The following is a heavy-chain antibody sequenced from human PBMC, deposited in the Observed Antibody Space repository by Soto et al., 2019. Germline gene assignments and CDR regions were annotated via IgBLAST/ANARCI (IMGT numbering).Heavy chain of an antibody. CDR2: INPGGSIT. D-gene: IGHD2-8*01. V-gene: IGHV3-74*01. Sequence: GSLRLSCAASGFTFSSYWMHWVRQAPGKGLVWVSRINPGGSITAYADSVKGRFTISRDNAKNTLYLQMNSLGGDDTAVYYCARVPTGKYGVWNYWGQGTLVTVS. CDR1: GFTFSSYW. J-gene: IGHJ4*02. CDR3: ARVPTGKYGVWNY.